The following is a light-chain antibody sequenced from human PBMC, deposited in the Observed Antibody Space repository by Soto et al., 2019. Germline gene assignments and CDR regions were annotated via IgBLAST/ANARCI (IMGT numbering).Light chain of an antibody. CDR2: SAS. CDR3: QQYKDWPTT. V-gene: IGKV3-15*01. J-gene: IGKJ1*01. Sequence: IVLTQSPATLSVSPGERATLSCWASQTLDSMVAWYQQKSGQAPRLLIYSASARATGVPARFICYGSWTDFTLNISSLQSEDLGVYYCQQYKDWPTTFGQGTKVEV. CDR1: QTLDSM.